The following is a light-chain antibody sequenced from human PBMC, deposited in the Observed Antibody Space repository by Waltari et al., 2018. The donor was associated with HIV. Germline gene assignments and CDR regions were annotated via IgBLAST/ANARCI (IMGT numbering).Light chain of an antibody. V-gene: IGKV3-20*01. CDR2: GVS. J-gene: IGKJ4*01. CDR1: QSVANND. Sequence: EIVLTQSPGTLSLSPGERVTISCRSSQSVANNDLAGYQQKPGQAPRLLIYGVSNRATGIPDRFSGGWSGTDFSLTISRLEPEDFGVYFCQQFSDAPLTFGGGTKVAIK. CDR3: QQFSDAPLT.